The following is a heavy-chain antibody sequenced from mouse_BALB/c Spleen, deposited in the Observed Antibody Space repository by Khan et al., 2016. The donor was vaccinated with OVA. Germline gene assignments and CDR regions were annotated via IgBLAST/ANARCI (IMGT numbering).Heavy chain of an antibody. J-gene: IGHJ3*01. Sequence: QDQLQQSGAELVKPGASVKLSCKASGYTFSSYYMYWVKQRPGQGLEWIGEINPNNGGTNFNEKFKSKAALTVDKSSTTAYMQLSSLTSEDSAVYYCTRSGYGSFAYWGQGTLVTVST. CDR1: GYTFSSYY. D-gene: IGHD2-2*01. V-gene: IGHV1S81*02. CDR2: INPNNGGT. CDR3: TRSGYGSFAY.